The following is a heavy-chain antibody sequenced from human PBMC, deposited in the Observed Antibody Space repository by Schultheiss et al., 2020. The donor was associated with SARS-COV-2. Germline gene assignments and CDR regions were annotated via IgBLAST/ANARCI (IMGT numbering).Heavy chain of an antibody. CDR1: GFTFSSSW. D-gene: IGHD2-21*02. J-gene: IGHJ4*02. CDR2: ISSSGSTI. Sequence: GGSLRLSCAASGFTFSSSWMHWVRQAPGKGLVWVSYISSSGSTIYYADSVKGRFTISRDNAKNSLYLQMNSLRAEDTAVYYCARDRDHFDYWGQGTLVTVSS. CDR3: ARDRDHFDY. V-gene: IGHV3-48*03.